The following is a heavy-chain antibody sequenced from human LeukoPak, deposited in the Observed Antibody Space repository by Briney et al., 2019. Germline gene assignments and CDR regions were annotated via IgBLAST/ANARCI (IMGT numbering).Heavy chain of an antibody. Sequence: GGSLRLSCAASGFTFDDYTMHWVRQAPGKGLEWVSLISWDGGSTYYADSVKGRFTISRDNSKNSLYLQMSSLRTEDTALYYCAKDVGSSWYFDYWGQGTLVTVSS. CDR1: GFTFDDYT. D-gene: IGHD6-13*01. V-gene: IGHV3-43*01. CDR2: ISWDGGST. CDR3: AKDVGSSWYFDY. J-gene: IGHJ4*02.